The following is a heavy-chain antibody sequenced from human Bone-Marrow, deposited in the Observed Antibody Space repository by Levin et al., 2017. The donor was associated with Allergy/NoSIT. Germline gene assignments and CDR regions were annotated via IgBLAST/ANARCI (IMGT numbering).Heavy chain of an antibody. CDR2: IWYDGSKV. J-gene: IGHJ4*02. V-gene: IGHV3-33*01. CDR1: GFTFSSHG. CDR3: AREGYLDY. D-gene: IGHD5-18*01. Sequence: GESLKISCAASGFTFSSHGMHWVRQVPGKGLEWLAVIWYDGSKVDYRDSVKGRFTISRDNAKNSLDLQMNSLRAEDTAVYYCAREGYLDYWGQGTLVTVSS.